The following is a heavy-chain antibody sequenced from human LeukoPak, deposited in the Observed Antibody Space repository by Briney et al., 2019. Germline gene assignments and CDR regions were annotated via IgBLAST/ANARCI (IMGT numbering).Heavy chain of an antibody. J-gene: IGHJ5*02. V-gene: IGHV4-38-2*02. CDR1: GYSISSGYY. Sequence: SETLSLTCTVSGYSISSGYYWGWIRQPPGKGLEWIGSIYHSGSTYYNPSLKSRVTISVDTSKNQFSLKLSSVTAADTAVYYCARDYCSGGSCYSRWFDPWGQGTLVTVSS. D-gene: IGHD2-15*01. CDR3: ARDYCSGGSCYSRWFDP. CDR2: IYHSGST.